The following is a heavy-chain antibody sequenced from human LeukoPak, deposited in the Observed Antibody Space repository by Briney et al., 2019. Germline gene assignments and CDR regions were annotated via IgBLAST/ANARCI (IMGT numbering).Heavy chain of an antibody. J-gene: IGHJ3*02. D-gene: IGHD3-22*01. CDR3: AKSQLHRTYYYDSSGYHSQPHDAFDI. CDR2: ISGSGGST. CDR1: GFTFSSYA. V-gene: IGHV3-23*01. Sequence: GGSLRLSCAASGFTFSSYAMSWVRQAPGKGLEWVSAISGSGGSTYYADSVKGRFTISRDNSKNTLYLQMNSLRAEDTAVYYCAKSQLHRTYYYDSSGYHSQPHDAFDIWGQGTMVTVSS.